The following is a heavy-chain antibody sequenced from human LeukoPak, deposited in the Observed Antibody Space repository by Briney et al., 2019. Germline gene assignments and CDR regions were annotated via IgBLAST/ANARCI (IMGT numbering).Heavy chain of an antibody. J-gene: IGHJ3*02. CDR2: IKEDGSEK. D-gene: IGHD5-24*01. V-gene: IGHV3-7*01. Sequence: PGGSLRLSCAAAGFDFSRNWMSWVRQAPGKGLEWVANIKEDGSEKYYVDSVKGRFTISRDNAKNSLYLQMNSLRAEETAVYYCARDADLGATIIGAFDIWGQGTMVTVSS. CDR3: ARDADLGATIIGAFDI. CDR1: GFDFSRNW.